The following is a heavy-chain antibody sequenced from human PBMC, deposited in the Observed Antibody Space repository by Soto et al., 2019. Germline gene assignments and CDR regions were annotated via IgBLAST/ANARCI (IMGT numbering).Heavy chain of an antibody. J-gene: IGHJ3*01. CDR3: AKSEVREC. CDR1: GYNFSSQW. V-gene: IGHV5-51*01. Sequence: GESLKISCKGPGYNFSSQWIAWVRQKPGKGLEWMGIVYPGDAETRYSPSFQGQVTMSADKSIDTAYLQWSSLKASDTAIYYCAKSEVRECWGRGKMVVVSS. D-gene: IGHD3-3*01. CDR2: VYPGDAET.